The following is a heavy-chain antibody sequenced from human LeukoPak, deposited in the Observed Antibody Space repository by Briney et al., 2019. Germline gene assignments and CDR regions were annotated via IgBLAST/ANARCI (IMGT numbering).Heavy chain of an antibody. CDR2: ISSSDGGS. D-gene: IGHD2-8*02. V-gene: IGHV3-23*01. J-gene: IGHJ4*02. CDR1: GFAFSTYA. CDR3: AKCMSECGVCLNFDH. Sequence: PGGSLRLSCEASGFAFSTYAMSWVRQAPGKGLQWVSGISSSDGGSYYTGSVEGRFAISRDNSKNTVYLQMNNLRAEDTAVYYCAKCMSECGVCLNFDHWGQGTLVAVSS.